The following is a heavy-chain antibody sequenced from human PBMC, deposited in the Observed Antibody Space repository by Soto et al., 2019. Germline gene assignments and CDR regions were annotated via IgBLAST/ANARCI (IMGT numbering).Heavy chain of an antibody. Sequence: KPSETLSLTCTVSGGSISSSSYYWGWIRQPPGKGLEWIGSIYYSGSTYYNPSLKSRVTISVDTSKNQFSLKLSSVTAADTAVYYCARRRGYCSGGSCYNWFDPWGQGTLVTVSS. V-gene: IGHV4-39*01. CDR1: GGSISSSSYY. CDR3: ARRRGYCSGGSCYNWFDP. CDR2: IYYSGST. D-gene: IGHD2-15*01. J-gene: IGHJ5*02.